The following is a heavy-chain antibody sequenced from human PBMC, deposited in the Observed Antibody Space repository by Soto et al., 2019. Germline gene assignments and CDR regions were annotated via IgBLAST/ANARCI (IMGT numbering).Heavy chain of an antibody. CDR1: GFSLSTSGMC. V-gene: IGHV2-70*11. J-gene: IGHJ3*02. CDR2: IDWDDDK. CDR3: ARGNTYYDFWSGYYFAFDI. D-gene: IGHD3-3*01. Sequence: SGPTLVNPTQTLTLTCTFSGFSLSTSGMCVSWISQPPGKALEWLARIDWDDDKYYSTSLKTRLTISKDTSKNQVVLTMTNMDPVDTATYYCARGNTYYDFWSGYYFAFDIWGQGTMVTVSS.